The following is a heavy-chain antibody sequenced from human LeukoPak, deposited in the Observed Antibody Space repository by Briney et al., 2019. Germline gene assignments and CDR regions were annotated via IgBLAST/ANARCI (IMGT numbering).Heavy chain of an antibody. CDR2: VYYSGST. Sequence: PSETLSLTCTVSGDSINSYYRSWIRQPPGKGLEWIGYVYYSGSTNYNPSLKSRVTISLDTSKNQFSLKLNSVTAADTAVYYCARHGSRVLDYWGQGTLVTVSS. CDR1: GDSINSYY. J-gene: IGHJ4*02. D-gene: IGHD1-26*01. CDR3: ARHGSRVLDY. V-gene: IGHV4-59*01.